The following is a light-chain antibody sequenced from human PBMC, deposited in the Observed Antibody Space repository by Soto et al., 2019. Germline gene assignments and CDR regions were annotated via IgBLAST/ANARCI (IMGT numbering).Light chain of an antibody. J-gene: IGKJ5*01. CDR2: AAS. CDR3: QQSYSTPPCT. V-gene: IGKV1-39*01. CDR1: QSISSY. Sequence: DIQMTQSPSSLSASVGDRATITCRASQSISSYLNWYQQKPGKAPKLXIYAASSLQSGVPSRFSGSGSGTDFTPTISSLQPEDFATYYCQQSYSTPPCTFGQGTRLEIK.